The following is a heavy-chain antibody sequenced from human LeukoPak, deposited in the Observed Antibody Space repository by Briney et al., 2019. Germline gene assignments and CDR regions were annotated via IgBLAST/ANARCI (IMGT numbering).Heavy chain of an antibody. J-gene: IGHJ4*02. CDR3: ARDLKYDSSANFDY. CDR2: ISAYNGNT. Sequence: ASVKVSCKTSGYTFTSYGISWVRQAPGQGLEWMGWISAYNGNTNYAQKLQGRVTMTTDTSTSTAYMELRSLRSDDTAVYYCARDLKYDSSANFDYWGQGTLVTVSS. D-gene: IGHD3-3*01. CDR1: GYTFTSYG. V-gene: IGHV1-18*01.